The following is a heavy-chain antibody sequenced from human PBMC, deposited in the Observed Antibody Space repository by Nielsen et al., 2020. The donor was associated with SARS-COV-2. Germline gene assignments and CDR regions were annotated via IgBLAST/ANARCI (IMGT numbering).Heavy chain of an antibody. CDR2: ISSSSSYT. CDR3: ARAEGDGNYYYYYGMDV. Sequence: GESLKISFAASGFTFSDYYMSWIRQAPGKGLEWVSYISSSSSYTNYADPVKGRFTISRDNAKNSLYLQMNSLRAEDTAVYYCARAEGDGNYYYYYGMDVWGQGTTVTVSS. CDR1: GFTFSDYY. V-gene: IGHV3-11*05. J-gene: IGHJ6*02. D-gene: IGHD2-21*02.